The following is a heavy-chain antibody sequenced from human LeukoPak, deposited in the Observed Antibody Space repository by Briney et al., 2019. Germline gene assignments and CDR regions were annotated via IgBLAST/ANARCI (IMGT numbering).Heavy chain of an antibody. CDR3: ARGYFDSSGFSNPFDY. CDR2: IHSSGST. D-gene: IGHD3-22*01. Sequence: PSETLSLTCTVSGDSMSGYYWSWIRQTHGKGLEWIGYIHSSGSTNYNPSLKSRVTISVDASKNQFSLRLTSGTAADTGVYFCARGYFDSSGFSNPFDYWGQGALVTVSS. CDR1: GDSMSGYY. J-gene: IGHJ4*02. V-gene: IGHV4-4*09.